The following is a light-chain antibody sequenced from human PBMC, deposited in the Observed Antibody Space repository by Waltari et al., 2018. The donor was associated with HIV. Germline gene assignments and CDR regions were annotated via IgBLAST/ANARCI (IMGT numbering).Light chain of an antibody. CDR1: SSNIGRNY. CDR2: RND. V-gene: IGLV1-47*01. J-gene: IGLJ1*01. Sequence: QSVLTQPPSASGTPGQRVTISCSGSSSNIGRNYVYWYQQLPGTAPKLLIYRNDPRPSGVPDRFSGSKSGPSASLAISGLRSEDEADYYCATWNDSLSGYVFGTGTKVTV. CDR3: ATWNDSLSGYV.